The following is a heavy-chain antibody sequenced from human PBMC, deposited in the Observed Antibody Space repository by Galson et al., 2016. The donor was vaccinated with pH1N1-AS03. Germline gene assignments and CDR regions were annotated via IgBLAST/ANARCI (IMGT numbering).Heavy chain of an antibody. Sequence: SLRLSCAASGFIFSGNSMSWVRQAPGKGLEWVAAISPTGETTPYADSVKGRFIISRDNSKNTLFLEMDSLRAEDTAVYYCAKCDVSCQHSTLDYWGQGTLVTVS. CDR2: ISPTGETT. J-gene: IGHJ4*02. CDR3: AKCDVSCQHSTLDY. D-gene: IGHD2-2*01. V-gene: IGHV3-23*01. CDR1: GFIFSGNS.